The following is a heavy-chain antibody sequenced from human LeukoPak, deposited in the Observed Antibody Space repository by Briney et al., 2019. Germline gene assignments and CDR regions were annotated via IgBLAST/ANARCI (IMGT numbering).Heavy chain of an antibody. Sequence: KPGGSLRLSCAASGFTFSDCYMSWIRQAPGKGLEWVSYISSSGSTIYYADSVKGRFTISRDNAKNSLYLQMNSLRAEDTAVYYCARLRSSSFYYYYMDVWGKGTTVTVSS. CDR1: GFTFSDCY. V-gene: IGHV3-11*01. D-gene: IGHD6-6*01. J-gene: IGHJ6*03. CDR3: ARLRSSSFYYYYMDV. CDR2: ISSSGSTI.